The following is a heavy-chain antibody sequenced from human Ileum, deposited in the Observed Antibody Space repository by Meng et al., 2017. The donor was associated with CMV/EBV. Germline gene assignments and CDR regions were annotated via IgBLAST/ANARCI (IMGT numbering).Heavy chain of an antibody. V-gene: IGHV1-3*01. CDR1: GYNFTNSA. J-gene: IGHJ4*02. CDR3: ARIAYGAHFDY. D-gene: IGHD4-17*01. CDR2: VNGANGNT. Sequence: SCKASGYNFTNSAMHWVRQAPGQGPYWMGWVNGANGNTKYSQKFQGRVTFTRDTSASTAYMDLTSLRSEDTALYYCARIAYGAHFDYWGRGTLVTVSS.